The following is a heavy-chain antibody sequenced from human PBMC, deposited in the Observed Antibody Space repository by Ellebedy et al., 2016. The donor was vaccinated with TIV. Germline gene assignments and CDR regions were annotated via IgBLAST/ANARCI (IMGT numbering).Heavy chain of an antibody. D-gene: IGHD3-22*01. J-gene: IGHJ4*02. Sequence: AASVKVSCKASGGTFSSHSINWVRQAPGQGLEWMGGIIPMFGTPNYAQKFQGRVNMIRDTSTSTVYMELRSLRSEDKAVYYCTRRQEYFDTSGYYYDFDYWGQGTLVTVSS. V-gene: IGHV1-69*05. CDR1: GGTFSSHS. CDR3: TRRQEYFDTSGYYYDFDY. CDR2: IIPMFGTP.